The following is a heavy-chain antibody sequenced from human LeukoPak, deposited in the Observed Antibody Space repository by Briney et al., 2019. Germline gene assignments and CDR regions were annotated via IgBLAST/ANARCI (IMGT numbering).Heavy chain of an antibody. V-gene: IGHV1-69*02. D-gene: IGHD1-26*01. CDR2: IIPILGIA. Sequence: GASVKVSCKASGGTFSSYTISWVRQAPGQGLEWMGRIIPILGIANYAQKFQGRVTITADKSTSTAYMELSSLRSEDTAVYYCASGSYYYYYYMDVWGKGTTVTVSS. CDR3: ASGSYYYYYYMDV. J-gene: IGHJ6*03. CDR1: GGTFSSYT.